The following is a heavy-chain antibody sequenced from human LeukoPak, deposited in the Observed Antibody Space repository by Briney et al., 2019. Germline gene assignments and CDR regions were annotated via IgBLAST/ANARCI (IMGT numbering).Heavy chain of an antibody. Sequence: GGSLRLSCGASGFSFSNSAMNWVRPAPGYGLEWVSSINDVGSHIYYADSVRGRFTISRDNAKTSVYLQMNNLRPEDTAVYYCARDATYYLRYGYFDCWGHGTLVTVSS. D-gene: IGHD5/OR15-5a*01. CDR1: GFSFSNSA. J-gene: IGHJ4*01. CDR2: INDVGSHI. CDR3: ARDATYYLRYGYFDC. V-gene: IGHV3-21*01.